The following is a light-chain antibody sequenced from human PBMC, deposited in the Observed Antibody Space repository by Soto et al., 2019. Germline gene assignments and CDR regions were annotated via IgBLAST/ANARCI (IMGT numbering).Light chain of an antibody. Sequence: EIVLTQSPGTLSLSPGERATLSCRASQSVSSNLAWYQQKPGQAPSLLIYGAFTRATGISDRFSGSGSGTDFTLTISGLEPEDFAVYYCQQYVASPWTFGQGTKVDIK. V-gene: IGKV3-20*01. CDR1: QSVSSN. CDR2: GAF. J-gene: IGKJ1*01. CDR3: QQYVASPWT.